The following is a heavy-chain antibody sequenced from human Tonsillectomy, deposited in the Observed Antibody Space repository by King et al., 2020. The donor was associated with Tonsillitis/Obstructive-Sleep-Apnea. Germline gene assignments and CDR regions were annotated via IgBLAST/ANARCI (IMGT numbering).Heavy chain of an antibody. D-gene: IGHD6-13*01. CDR3: ARGTFPEYSSSWYEGSNWFDP. CDR2: INAGNGNT. CDR1: GYTFTSYA. V-gene: IGHV1-3*01. J-gene: IGHJ5*02. Sequence: QLVQSGAEVKKPGASVKVSCKASGYTFTSYAMHWVRQAPGQRLEWMGWINAGNGNTKYSQKFQGRVTITRDTSASTAYMERSSLRSEDTAVYDCARGTFPEYSSSWYEGSNWFDPWGQGTLVTVSA.